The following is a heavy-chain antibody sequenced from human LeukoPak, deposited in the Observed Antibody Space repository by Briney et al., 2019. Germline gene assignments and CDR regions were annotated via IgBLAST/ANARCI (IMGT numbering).Heavy chain of an antibody. J-gene: IGHJ4*02. CDR1: GGTFSSYA. Sequence: SVKVSCKASGGTFSSYAISWVRQAPGQGLEWMRRIIPIFGTANYAQKFQGRVTITTDESTSTAYMELSSLRSEDTAVYYCAGGPYYDFWSGYLRYWGQGTLVTVSS. CDR2: IIPIFGTA. D-gene: IGHD3-3*01. CDR3: AGGPYYDFWSGYLRY. V-gene: IGHV1-69*05.